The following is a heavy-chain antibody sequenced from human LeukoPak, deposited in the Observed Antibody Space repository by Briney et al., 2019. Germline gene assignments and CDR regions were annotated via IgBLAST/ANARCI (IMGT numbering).Heavy chain of an antibody. CDR1: GASISSYY. J-gene: IGHJ4*02. CDR3: ARHLSEGWELSNYFDY. D-gene: IGHD1-26*01. Sequence: SETLSLTCTVSGASISSYYWSWIRQPPGKGLEWIGYLYYSGSTNYNPSLKSRVTISVDTSKNQFSLRLSSVTAADTAVYYCARHLSEGWELSNYFDYWGQGTLVTVSS. CDR2: LYYSGST. V-gene: IGHV4-59*08.